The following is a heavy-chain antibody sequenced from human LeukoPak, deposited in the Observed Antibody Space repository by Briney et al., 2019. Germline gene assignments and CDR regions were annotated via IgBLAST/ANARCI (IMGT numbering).Heavy chain of an antibody. J-gene: IGHJ4*02. Sequence: GGSLSLSCAASGFTFSSYEMNWVRQAPGKGLEWVSYISSSGSTIYYADSVKGRFTISRDNAKNSLYLQMNSLRAEDTAVYYCARDFPARYDILTGSFWGQGTLVTVSS. CDR1: GFTFSSYE. V-gene: IGHV3-48*03. CDR3: ARDFPARYDILTGSF. D-gene: IGHD3-9*01. CDR2: ISSSGSTI.